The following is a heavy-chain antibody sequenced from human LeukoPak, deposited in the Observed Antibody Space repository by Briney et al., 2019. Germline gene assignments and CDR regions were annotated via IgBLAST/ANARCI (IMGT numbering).Heavy chain of an antibody. CDR1: GFTFSSYA. CDR2: ISGSGGST. Sequence: QSGGSLRLSCAASGFTFSSYAMSWVRQAPGKGLEWVSAISGSGGSTYYADSVKGRFTISRDNPKNTLYLQMNSLRAEDTAVYYCAKDQCSSTSCPDGWFDPWGQGTLVTVSS. D-gene: IGHD2-2*01. CDR3: AKDQCSSTSCPDGWFDP. J-gene: IGHJ5*02. V-gene: IGHV3-23*01.